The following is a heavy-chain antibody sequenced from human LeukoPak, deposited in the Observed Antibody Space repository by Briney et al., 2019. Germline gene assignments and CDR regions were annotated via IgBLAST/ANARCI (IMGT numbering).Heavy chain of an antibody. CDR2: IYYSGST. J-gene: IGHJ4*02. D-gene: IGHD5-24*01. V-gene: IGHV4-39*07. Sequence: SETLSLTCTVSGGSISSSSYYWGWIRQPPGKGLEWIGCIYYSGSTYYNPSLKSRVTISVDTSKNQFSLKLSSVTAADTAVYYCALEMATSPGGDYWGQGTLVTVSS. CDR1: GGSISSSSYY. CDR3: ALEMATSPGGDY.